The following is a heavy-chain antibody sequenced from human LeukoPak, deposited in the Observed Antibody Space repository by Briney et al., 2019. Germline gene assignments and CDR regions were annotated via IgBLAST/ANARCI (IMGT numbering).Heavy chain of an antibody. V-gene: IGHV3-74*01. D-gene: IGHD4-17*01. CDR1: GFTFKTYW. J-gene: IGHJ4*02. Sequence: GGSLRLSCAALGFTFKTYWIHWVRQAPGKGLVWVSRFGSDGKNTVCADSVKGRFTISRDSAKNTLSLQMNSLRAEDTGVYYCATSAVTTGLDFWGQGTLVTVSS. CDR3: ATSAVTTGLDF. CDR2: FGSDGKNT.